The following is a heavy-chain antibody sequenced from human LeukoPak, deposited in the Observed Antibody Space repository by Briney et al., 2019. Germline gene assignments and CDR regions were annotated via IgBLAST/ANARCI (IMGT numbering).Heavy chain of an antibody. V-gene: IGHV1-2*02. Sequence: GASVKVSCKASGYTFIGYYMHWVRQAPGQGLEWMGWINPNSGGTNYAQKFQGRVTMTRDTSISTAYMELSRLRSDDTAVYYCARARWAYTASFDYWGQGTLVTVSS. D-gene: IGHD3-16*01. CDR3: ARARWAYTASFDY. CDR2: INPNSGGT. J-gene: IGHJ4*02. CDR1: GYTFIGYY.